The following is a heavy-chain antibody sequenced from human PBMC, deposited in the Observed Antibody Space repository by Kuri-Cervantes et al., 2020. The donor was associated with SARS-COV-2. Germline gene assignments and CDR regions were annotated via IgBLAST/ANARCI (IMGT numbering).Heavy chain of an antibody. CDR3: AKLWFGELGTY. CDR2: INPDGSYT. D-gene: IGHD3-10*01. J-gene: IGHJ4*02. CDR1: GFTFSGHW. V-gene: IGHV3-74*01. Sequence: GESLKISCAASGFTFSGHWIHWVRQAPGKGLVWVSRINPDGSYTNNADSVKGRFTLSRDNAKNMLYLQMNSLRAEDTAVYYCAKLWFGELGTYWGQGTLVTVSS.